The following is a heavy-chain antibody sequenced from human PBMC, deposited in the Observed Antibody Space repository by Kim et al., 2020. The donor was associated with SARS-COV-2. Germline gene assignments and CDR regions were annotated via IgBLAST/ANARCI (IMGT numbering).Heavy chain of an antibody. J-gene: IGHJ6*02. V-gene: IGHV1-69*13. CDR1: GGTFSSYA. Sequence: SVKVSCKASGGTFSSYAISWVRQAPGQGLEWMGGIIPIFGTANYAQKFQGRVTITADESTSTAYMELSSLRSEDTAVYYCARVNSRTYYYYGMDVWGQGTTVTVSS. CDR3: ARVNSRTYYYYGMDV. CDR2: IIPIFGTA. D-gene: IGHD1-1*01.